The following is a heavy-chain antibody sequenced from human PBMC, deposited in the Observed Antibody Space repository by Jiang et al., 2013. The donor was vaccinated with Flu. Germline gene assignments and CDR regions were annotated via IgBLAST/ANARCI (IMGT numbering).Heavy chain of an antibody. D-gene: IGHD3-3*01. CDR3: AKDKALYDFWSGYHLFDY. J-gene: IGHJ4*02. CDR2: ISGSGGST. V-gene: IGHV3-23*04. CDR1: GFTFSSYA. Sequence: VQLVESGGGLVQPGGSLRLSCAASGFTFSSYAMSWVRQAPGKGLEWVSAISGSGGSTYYADSVKGRFTISRDNSKNTLYLQMNSLRAEDTAVYYCAKDKALYDFWSGYHLFDYWGQGTLVTVSS.